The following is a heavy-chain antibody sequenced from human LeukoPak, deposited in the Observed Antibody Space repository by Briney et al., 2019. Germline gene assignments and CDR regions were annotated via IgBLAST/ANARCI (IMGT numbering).Heavy chain of an antibody. CDR1: GGSFSGYY. V-gene: IGHV4-34*01. Sequence: SETLSLTCAVYGGSFSGYYWSWIRQPPGKGLEWIGEINHSGSTNYNPSLKSRVTISVDTSKNQFSLKLSSETAADTAVYYCARGRDYDFWSGYYSYWGQGTLVTVSS. CDR2: INHSGST. CDR3: ARGRDYDFWSGYYSY. D-gene: IGHD3-3*01. J-gene: IGHJ4*02.